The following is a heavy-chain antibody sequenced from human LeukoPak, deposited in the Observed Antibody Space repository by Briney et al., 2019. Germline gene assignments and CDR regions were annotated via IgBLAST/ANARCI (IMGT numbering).Heavy chain of an antibody. D-gene: IGHD3-10*01. CDR3: ARLSFGPYYYYYMDV. CDR2: IYYSGST. V-gene: IGHV4-39*01. Sequence: SESLSLTCTVSGGSISSSSYYWGWIRQPPGKGLEWIGSIYYSGSTYYNPSLKSRVTISVDTSRNQFSLKLSSVTAADTAVYYCARLSFGPYYYYYMDVWGKGTTVTVSS. CDR1: GGSISSSSYY. J-gene: IGHJ6*03.